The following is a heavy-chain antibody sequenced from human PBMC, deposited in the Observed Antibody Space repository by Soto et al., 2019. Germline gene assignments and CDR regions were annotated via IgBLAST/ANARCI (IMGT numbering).Heavy chain of an antibody. Sequence: SLILSCGTTGFNLSAHNMNRVRQAPGTGLEWVSSISSDSRYIYFVVSLKGRFTIPRDNAMTPLDLQMNHPGAEDTAVYHCARGRCSRTRRYKGGSYYCSMDVWGQGTTVPVFS. D-gene: IGHD2-2*02. V-gene: IGHV3-21*01. J-gene: IGHJ6*02. CDR2: ISSDSRYI. CDR1: GFNLSAHN. CDR3: ARGRCSRTRRYKGGSYYCSMDV.